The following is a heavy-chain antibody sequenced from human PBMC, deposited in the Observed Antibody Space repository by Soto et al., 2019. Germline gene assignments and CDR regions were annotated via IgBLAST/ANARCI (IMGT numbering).Heavy chain of an antibody. CDR1: GGFLRGYS. CDR2: INHSGST. V-gene: IGHV4-34*01. J-gene: IGHJ6*03. CDR3: ARFRSSSWYSTYYYYYYMDV. Sequence: SERLSLTCAVYGGFLRGYSRPWFRHPAEKGPVWIVEINHSGSTNYTPSLKSRVTITVDTTKTQWSLMLSSVTAADTAVYYCARFRSSSWYSTYYYYYYMDVWGKGTTVTV. D-gene: IGHD6-13*01.